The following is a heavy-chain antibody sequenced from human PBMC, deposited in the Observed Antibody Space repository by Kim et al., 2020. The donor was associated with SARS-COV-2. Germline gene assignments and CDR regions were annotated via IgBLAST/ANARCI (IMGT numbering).Heavy chain of an antibody. J-gene: IGHJ4*02. V-gene: IGHV1-46*01. CDR1: GYAFTSNH. CDR2: ITPRDCYR. CDR3: ARDREGDWTFDY. D-gene: IGHD2-21*02. Sequence: ASVKVSCKASGYAFTSNHMHWVRQAPGQGLEWMGMITPRDCYRNDAQKFEGRVTMTRDTSTSTVYMELSSLRSEDTAVYYCARDREGDWTFDYWGQGTLVTVSS.